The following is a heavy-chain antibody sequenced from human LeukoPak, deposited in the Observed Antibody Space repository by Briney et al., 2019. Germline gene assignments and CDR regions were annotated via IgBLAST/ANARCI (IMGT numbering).Heavy chain of an antibody. V-gene: IGHV4-61*01. CDR1: GGSVSSGSYY. CDR2: IYYSGST. Sequence: SETLSLTCTVSGGSVSSGSYYWSWLRQPPGTGLEWVGYIYYSGSTNYNPSLKSRVTISVDTSKNQFSLKLSSVTAADTAVYYCAREWYYDILTGSPWFDPWGQGTLVTVSS. J-gene: IGHJ5*02. CDR3: AREWYYDILTGSPWFDP. D-gene: IGHD3-9*01.